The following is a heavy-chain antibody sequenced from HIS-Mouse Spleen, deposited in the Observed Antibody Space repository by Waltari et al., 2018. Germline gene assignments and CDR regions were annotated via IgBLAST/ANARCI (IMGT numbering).Heavy chain of an antibody. J-gene: IGHJ2*01. CDR2: IDYSGRP. D-gene: IGHD6-13*01. CDR1: GGSISSSSYY. Sequence: QLQLQESGPGLVKPSETLSLTCTVSGGSISSSSYYWGWLRQPPGKGREWSGCIDYSGRPYYHPSRKSRVTISVDTSKNQFSLKLSSVTAADTAVYYCAREIPYSSSWYDWYFDLWGRGTLVTVSS. CDR3: AREIPYSSSWYDWYFDL. V-gene: IGHV4-39*07.